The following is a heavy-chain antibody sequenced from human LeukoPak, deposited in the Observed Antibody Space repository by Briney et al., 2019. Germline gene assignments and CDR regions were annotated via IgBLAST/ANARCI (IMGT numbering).Heavy chain of an antibody. CDR2: IKKDGSEK. CDR1: GFTFFSSW. Sequence: GGSLRLSCVASGFTFFSSWMSWVRQAPGKGLEWVANIKKDGSEKYYVDSVKGRFTISRDNAKTSLYLQMNSLRAEDTAVYYCARDLSGVTGYTYGRGVDYWGQGTLVTVSS. D-gene: IGHD5-18*01. V-gene: IGHV3-7*01. J-gene: IGHJ4*02. CDR3: ARDLSGVTGYTYGRGVDY.